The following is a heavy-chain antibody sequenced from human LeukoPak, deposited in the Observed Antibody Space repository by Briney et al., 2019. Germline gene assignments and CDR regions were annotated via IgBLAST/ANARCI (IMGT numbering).Heavy chain of an antibody. CDR3: AELGITMIGGV. Sequence: GGSLRLSCAASGFTFSSYEMNWVCQAPGKGLEWVSYISSSGSTIYYADSVKGRFTISRDNAKNSLYLQMNSLRAEDTAVYYCAELGITMIGGVWGKGATVTISS. V-gene: IGHV3-48*03. J-gene: IGHJ6*04. CDR2: ISSSGSTI. CDR1: GFTFSSYE. D-gene: IGHD3-10*02.